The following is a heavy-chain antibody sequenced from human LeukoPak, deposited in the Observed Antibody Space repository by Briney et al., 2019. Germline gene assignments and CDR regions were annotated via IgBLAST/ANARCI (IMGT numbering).Heavy chain of an antibody. V-gene: IGHV3-23*01. J-gene: IGHJ3*02. CDR3: ARELYCGGDCYDAFDI. Sequence: GGSLRLSCAASGFTFSSYAMSWVRQAPGKGLEWVSAISGSGGSTYYADSVKGRFTISRDNAKNSLYLQMNSLRAEDTAVYYCARELYCGGDCYDAFDIWGQGTMVTVSS. D-gene: IGHD2-21*02. CDR1: GFTFSSYA. CDR2: ISGSGGST.